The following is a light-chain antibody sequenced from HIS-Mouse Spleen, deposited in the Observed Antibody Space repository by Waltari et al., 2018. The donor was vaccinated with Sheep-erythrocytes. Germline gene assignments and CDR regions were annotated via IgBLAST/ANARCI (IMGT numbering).Light chain of an antibody. CDR3: CSYAGSYNHV. V-gene: IGLV2-11*01. CDR1: SSAVGGYNY. CDR2: DVS. J-gene: IGLJ1*01. Sequence: QSALTQPRSVSGSPGQSVTISCTGTSSAVGGYNYVSWYQQHPVKAPKLMIYDVSKRPSGVPDRFSGSKSGNTASLTISGLQAEDEADYYCCSYAGSYNHVFATGTKVTVL.